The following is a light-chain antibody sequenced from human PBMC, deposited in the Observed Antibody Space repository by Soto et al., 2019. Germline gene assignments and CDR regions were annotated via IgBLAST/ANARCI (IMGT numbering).Light chain of an antibody. CDR3: KQYSTYWT. Sequence: DIQMTQSPSTLSASVGDRVTITCRASQSISTWLAWYQQKPGKAPILLIFEATPLETGVPSRFSGSGSGTDFTLTITSLQPEDLATYYCKQYSTYWTFGQGTNVE. CDR1: QSISTW. V-gene: IGKV1-5*01. CDR2: EAT. J-gene: IGKJ1*01.